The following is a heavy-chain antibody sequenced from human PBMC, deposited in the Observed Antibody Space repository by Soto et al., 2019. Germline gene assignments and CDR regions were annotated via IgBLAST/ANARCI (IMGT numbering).Heavy chain of an antibody. Sequence: GGSLRLSCTASGFTFSSYWTHWVRQAPGKGLVWVSRINSDGSSTSYADSVKGRFTISRDNAKNTLYLQMNSLRAEDTAVYYCAREYSSSRYFDYWGQGTLVTVSS. CDR2: INSDGSST. D-gene: IGHD6-13*01. CDR3: AREYSSSRYFDY. V-gene: IGHV3-74*01. CDR1: GFTFSSYW. J-gene: IGHJ4*02.